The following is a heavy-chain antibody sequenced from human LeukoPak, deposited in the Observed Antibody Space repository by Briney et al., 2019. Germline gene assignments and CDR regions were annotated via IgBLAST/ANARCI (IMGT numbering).Heavy chain of an antibody. CDR3: ARERWLQSGVDY. Sequence: SETLSLTCTVSGGSISSGDYYWSWIRQPPGKGLEWIGYIYYSGSTYYNPSLKSRVTISVDTSKNQFSLKLSSVTAADTAVYYCARERWLQSGVDYWGQGTLVTVSS. D-gene: IGHD5-24*01. CDR1: GGSISSGDYY. V-gene: IGHV4-30-4*08. J-gene: IGHJ4*02. CDR2: IYYSGST.